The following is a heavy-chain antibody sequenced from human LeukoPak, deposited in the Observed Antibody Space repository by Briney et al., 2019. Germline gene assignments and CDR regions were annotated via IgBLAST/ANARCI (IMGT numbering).Heavy chain of an antibody. Sequence: PGRSLRLSCAASGFTFSIHGMNWVRQTPGKGLEWVSYIINSGGTIYYADSVQGRFTISRDNAKNSLYLQMNSLRDEDTAVYYCARVGRGLYSMDVWGQGTTVTVSS. J-gene: IGHJ6*02. D-gene: IGHD3-10*01. CDR3: ARVGRGLYSMDV. V-gene: IGHV3-48*02. CDR1: GFTFSIHG. CDR2: IINSGGTI.